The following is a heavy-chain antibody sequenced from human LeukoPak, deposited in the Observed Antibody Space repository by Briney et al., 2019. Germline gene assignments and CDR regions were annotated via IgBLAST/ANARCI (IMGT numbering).Heavy chain of an antibody. CDR1: GGSLSSYY. CDR3: ARSYDFWSGYYSRIGFDY. Sequence: PSETLSLTCTVSGGSLSSYYWSWIRQPPGKGLEWVGYIYYSGSTNYKPSLKSRVTISVDTSKNQFSLKLSSVTAADTAVYYCARSYDFWSGYYSRIGFDYWGQGTLVTVSS. J-gene: IGHJ4*02. D-gene: IGHD3-3*01. CDR2: IYYSGST. V-gene: IGHV4-59*01.